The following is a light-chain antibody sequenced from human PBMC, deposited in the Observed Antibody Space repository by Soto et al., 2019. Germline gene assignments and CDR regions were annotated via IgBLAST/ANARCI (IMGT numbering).Light chain of an antibody. CDR3: QQSYSTPIT. J-gene: IGKJ5*01. CDR1: QGINSD. Sequence: TQSLSSLSASLGRRFTITCLASQGINSDLAWYRQKAGKAPKLLIYAASTLASGVPSRSSGSCSGTEFPLTISSLQPEDFATYCKQQSYSTPITFGQGIRLEIK. V-gene: IGKV1-39*01. CDR2: AAS.